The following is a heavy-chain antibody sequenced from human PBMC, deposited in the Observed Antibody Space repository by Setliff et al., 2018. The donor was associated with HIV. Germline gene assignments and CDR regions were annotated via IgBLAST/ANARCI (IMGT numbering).Heavy chain of an antibody. CDR3: ARSSIVQVPAAPDAPFDV. J-gene: IGHJ3*01. D-gene: IGHD2-2*01. V-gene: IGHV4-28*05. Sequence: NPSETLSLTCAVSGYSISSTNWWGWLRQPPGKGLEWSGYIYYSGSINYNPSLKSRVTMAVDTSKNQFSLRLRSVTAVDTAVYYCARSSIVQVPAAPDAPFDVWGQGTMVTVSS. CDR2: IYYSGSI. CDR1: GYSISSTNW.